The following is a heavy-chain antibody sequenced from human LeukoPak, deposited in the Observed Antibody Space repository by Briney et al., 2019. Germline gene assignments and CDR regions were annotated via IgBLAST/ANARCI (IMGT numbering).Heavy chain of an antibody. V-gene: IGHV1-24*01. D-gene: IGHD3-22*01. Sequence: ASVKVSCKVSGYTLTELSMHWVRQAPGKGLEWMGGFDPEDGETIYAQKFQGRVTMTEDTSTDTAYMELSSLRSEDTAVYYCATDRPYYHDSSGYYYFDYWGQGTLVTVSS. J-gene: IGHJ4*02. CDR1: GYTLTELS. CDR2: FDPEDGET. CDR3: ATDRPYYHDSSGYYYFDY.